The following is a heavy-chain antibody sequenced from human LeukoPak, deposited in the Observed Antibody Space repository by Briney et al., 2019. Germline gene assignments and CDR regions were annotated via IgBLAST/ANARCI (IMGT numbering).Heavy chain of an antibody. D-gene: IGHD3-10*01. V-gene: IGHV4-39*06. CDR3: AGEPYYYGSGSYYIPFDY. CDR1: GGSISSSSYY. J-gene: IGHJ4*02. Sequence: SETLSLTCTVSGGSISSSSYYWGWIRQPPGKGLEWIGSIYYSGSTYYNPSLKSRVTISVDTSKNQFPLKLSSVTAADTAVYYCAGEPYYYGSGSYYIPFDYWGQGTLVTVSS. CDR2: IYYSGST.